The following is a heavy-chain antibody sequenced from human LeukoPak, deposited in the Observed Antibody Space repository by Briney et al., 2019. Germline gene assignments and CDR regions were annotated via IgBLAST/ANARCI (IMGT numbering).Heavy chain of an antibody. Sequence: HPGGSLRLSCAASGFTFSSYAMSWVRQAPGKGLEWVSAISGSGGSTYYADSVKGRVTISRDNFKNTLYLQINSLRAEATAVYYFAKDGGYSYGYFDYWGQGTLVTVSS. CDR3: AKDGGYSYGYFDY. CDR2: ISGSGGST. D-gene: IGHD5-18*01. V-gene: IGHV3-23*01. J-gene: IGHJ4*02. CDR1: GFTFSSYA.